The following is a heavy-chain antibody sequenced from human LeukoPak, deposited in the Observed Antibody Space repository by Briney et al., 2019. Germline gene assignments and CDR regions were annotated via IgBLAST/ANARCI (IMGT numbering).Heavy chain of an antibody. J-gene: IGHJ4*02. D-gene: IGHD4-17*01. Sequence: SETLSLTCIVSGGSISNYHWGWIRQPPGKGLEWIGYVSYTGSTNCNPSLKSRVTMSVDTSKNQFSLNLSSVTAADTAMYYCARASTVTTWSLGYWGQGILVTVSS. CDR2: VSYTGST. CDR1: GGSISNYH. V-gene: IGHV4-59*01. CDR3: ARASTVTTWSLGY.